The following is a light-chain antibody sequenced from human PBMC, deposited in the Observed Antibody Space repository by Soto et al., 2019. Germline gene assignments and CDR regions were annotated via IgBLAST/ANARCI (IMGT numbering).Light chain of an antibody. V-gene: IGLV1-40*01. CDR3: QSFDSSLRVYV. J-gene: IGLJ1*01. Sequence: QSVLTQPPSVSGAPGQRVTISCTGSSSNIGAGYDVHWYQQLPGTAPTLVIFNNLNRPSGVPERFSGSKSGTSASLVISGLQAEDEADYYCQSFDSSLRVYVFGSGT. CDR1: SSNIGAGYD. CDR2: NNL.